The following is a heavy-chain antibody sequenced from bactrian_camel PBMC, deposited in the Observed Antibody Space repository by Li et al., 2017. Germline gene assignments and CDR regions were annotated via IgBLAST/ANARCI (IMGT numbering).Heavy chain of an antibody. V-gene: IGHV3S1*01. CDR3: AKGAGSYYYYMFFDY. Sequence: HVQLVESGGGLVQPGGSLTLSCAASGFTFSNNWMHWVRQAPGKGLEWVSGINGEGGAVYADSLKGRFTISRDNAKNTLYLQLNSLKTEDTAMYYCAKGAGSYYYYMFFDYWGQGTQVTVS. CDR2: INGEGGA. D-gene: IGHD2*01. CDR1: GFTFSNNW. J-gene: IGHJ4*01.